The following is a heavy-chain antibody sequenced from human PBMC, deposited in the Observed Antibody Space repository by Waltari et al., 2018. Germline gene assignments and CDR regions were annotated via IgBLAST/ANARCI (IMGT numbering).Heavy chain of an antibody. V-gene: IGHV1-8*02. J-gene: IGHJ5*02. CDR3: ARGRDVFANFDYNWFDP. Sequence: QVQLVQSGAEVLKPGASVKVSCQASGYTFINYEINWVRQAAGQGFEWMGWVNPDSGATAYAQKFQGRITMTWDTSISTAYTELSNLRSDDTAVLYCARGRDVFANFDYNWFDPWGQGTLVTVSS. CDR1: GYTFINYE. D-gene: IGHD3-3*01. CDR2: VNPDSGAT.